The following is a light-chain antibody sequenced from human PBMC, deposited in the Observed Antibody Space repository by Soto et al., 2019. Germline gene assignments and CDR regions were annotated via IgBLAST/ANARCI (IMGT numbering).Light chain of an antibody. CDR2: DAS. CDR1: QSVSSY. J-gene: IGKJ4*01. V-gene: IGKV3-11*01. CDR3: QQRSNWPSLT. Sequence: EIVLTQSPATLSLSPGERATLSCRASQSVSSYLAWYQQKPGQAPRLLIYDASNRATGIPARFSGSGSGPAFTLTHSSLEPEDFAVYYCQQRSNWPSLTFGEGTKVQSK.